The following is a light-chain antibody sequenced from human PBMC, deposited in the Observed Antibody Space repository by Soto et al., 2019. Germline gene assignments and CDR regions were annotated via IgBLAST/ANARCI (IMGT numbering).Light chain of an antibody. CDR3: CSYAGNYAYV. CDR2: DVN. CDR1: SSDVGGYNS. Sequence: QSVLTQPPSVSGSPGQSVTISCTGSSSDVGGYNSVSWYQLHPGKAPTLMIYDVNKRPSGVPDRFSGSKSGNTASLTISGLQAEDEADYYCCSYAGNYAYVFGTGTKVTVL. V-gene: IGLV2-11*01. J-gene: IGLJ1*01.